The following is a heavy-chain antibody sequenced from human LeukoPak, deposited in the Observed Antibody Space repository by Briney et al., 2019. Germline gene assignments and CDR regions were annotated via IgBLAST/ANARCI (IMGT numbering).Heavy chain of an antibody. J-gene: IGHJ4*02. Sequence: ASVKVSCKASGYTFTGYYMHWVRQAPGQGLEWMGWINPKSGGTNYAQKFQGRVTMTRDTSISTVYMELSRLRSDDTAVYYCARDSLREYSYGSRGVDYWGQGTLVTVSS. D-gene: IGHD5-18*01. CDR2: INPKSGGT. V-gene: IGHV1-2*02. CDR3: ARDSLREYSYGSRGVDY. CDR1: GYTFTGYY.